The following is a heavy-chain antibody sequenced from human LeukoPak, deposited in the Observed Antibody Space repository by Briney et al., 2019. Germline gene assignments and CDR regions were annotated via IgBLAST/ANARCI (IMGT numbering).Heavy chain of an antibody. D-gene: IGHD4-11*01. CDR3: ARVAFDSNYHHLREYYYNYMDV. CDR1: GGSFSDYY. CDR2: VNHSGST. V-gene: IGHV4-34*01. J-gene: IGHJ6*03. Sequence: PSETLSLTCAVYGGSFSDYYWSWIRQPPGEGLEWIGKVNHSGSTKYNPSLRSRVTISVETSKNQFSLRLSSVTAADTAVYYCARVAFDSNYHHLREYYYNYMDVWGKGTTVTVSS.